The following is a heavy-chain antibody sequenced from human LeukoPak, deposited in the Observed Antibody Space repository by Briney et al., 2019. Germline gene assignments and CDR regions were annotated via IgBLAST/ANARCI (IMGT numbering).Heavy chain of an antibody. J-gene: IGHJ4*02. CDR3: ARSYGDSKTPPSFDY. CDR2: INPSGGST. Sequence: ASVKVSCKASGYTFTSYYMHWLRQAPGQGLEWMGIINPSGGSTSYAQKFQGRVTMTRDTSTSTVYMELSSLRSEDTAVFYCARSYGDSKTPPSFDYWGQGTLVTVSS. V-gene: IGHV1-46*01. D-gene: IGHD4-17*01. CDR1: GYTFTSYY.